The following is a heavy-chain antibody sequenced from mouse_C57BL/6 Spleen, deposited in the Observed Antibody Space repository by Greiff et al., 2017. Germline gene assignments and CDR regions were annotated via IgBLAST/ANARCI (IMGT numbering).Heavy chain of an antibody. J-gene: IGHJ4*01. CDR2: IYPGSGST. Sequence: QVQLQQPGAELVKPGASVKMSCKASGYTFTSYWITWVKQRPGQGLEWIGDIYPGSGSTNYNEKFKSKATLTVDTSSSTAYMQLSSLTSEDSAVYYCARKGYGSSYTGYYDAMDYWGQGTSVTVSS. D-gene: IGHD1-1*01. CDR1: GYTFTSYW. V-gene: IGHV1-55*01. CDR3: ARKGYGSSYTGYYDAMDY.